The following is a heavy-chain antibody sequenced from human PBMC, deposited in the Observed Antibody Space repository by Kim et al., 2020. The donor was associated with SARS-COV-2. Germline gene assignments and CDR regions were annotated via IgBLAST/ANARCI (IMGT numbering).Heavy chain of an antibody. CDR1: GYTFTSYY. V-gene: IGHV1-46*04. J-gene: IGHJ6*01. D-gene: IGHD4-4*01. Sequence: ASVKVSCKASGYTFTSYYIHWVRQAPGQGLEWLGIINPSSGGSTNSPLKLHGSTTMTGNTTTTTDFMQLSILSAEDTAYYYCARSTAVASVGYFYGMDV. CDR2: INPSSGGST. CDR3: ARSTAVASVGYFYGMDV.